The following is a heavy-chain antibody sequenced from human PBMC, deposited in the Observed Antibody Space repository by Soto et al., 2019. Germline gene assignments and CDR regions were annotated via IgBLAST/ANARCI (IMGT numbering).Heavy chain of an antibody. V-gene: IGHV1-69*13. CDR1: GSTFSSYA. Sequence: SVKVSCKASGSTFSSYAISWVRQAPGQGLEWMGGIIPIFGTANYAQKFQGRVTITADESTSTAYMELSSLRSEDTAVYYCAALVVVAANSFDYWGQGTLVTVSS. J-gene: IGHJ4*02. CDR3: AALVVVAANSFDY. CDR2: IIPIFGTA. D-gene: IGHD2-15*01.